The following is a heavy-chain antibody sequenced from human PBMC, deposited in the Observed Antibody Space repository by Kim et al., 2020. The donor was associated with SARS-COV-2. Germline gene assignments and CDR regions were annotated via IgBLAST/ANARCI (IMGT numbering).Heavy chain of an antibody. CDR3: ARGFVSGWTFDY. J-gene: IGHJ4*02. V-gene: IGHV1-2*06. D-gene: IGHD6-19*01. Sequence: ASVKVSCKASESTFTGYYMHWVRQAPGQGLEWMGRINPNSGGTNYAQKFQGRFTLTRDTSISTAYMELSRLGSDDTAVYYCARGFVSGWTFDYWGQGTLVTVSS. CDR1: ESTFTGYY. CDR2: INPNSGGT.